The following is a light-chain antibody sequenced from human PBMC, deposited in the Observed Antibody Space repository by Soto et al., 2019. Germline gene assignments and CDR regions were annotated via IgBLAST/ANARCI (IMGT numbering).Light chain of an antibody. J-gene: IGKJ5*01. Sequence: ETVMTQSPATLSVSPGERVTLSCRASQSVGSKVAWYQQKPGQAPSLLIYGASTRATEAPVRFSGSGSGTEFTLTISRLQSEDFAVYYCQQYSNWPPLTFGQGTRLEI. CDR3: QQYSNWPPLT. V-gene: IGKV3-15*01. CDR1: QSVGSK. CDR2: GAS.